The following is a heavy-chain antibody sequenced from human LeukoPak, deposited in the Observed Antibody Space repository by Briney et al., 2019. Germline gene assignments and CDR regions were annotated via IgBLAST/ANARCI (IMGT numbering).Heavy chain of an antibody. CDR3: ARHFYGSGTYYHFDY. CDR1: GYTFTGYY. V-gene: IGHV1-18*04. J-gene: IGHJ4*02. CDR2: ISPYNDNT. Sequence: ASVKVSCKASGYTFTGYYMHWVRQAPGQGPEWMGWISPYNDNTNYTQKLQGRATLTTDTSTSTAYMELRSLRSDDTAVYYCARHFYGSGTYYHFDYWGQGTLVTVSS. D-gene: IGHD3-10*01.